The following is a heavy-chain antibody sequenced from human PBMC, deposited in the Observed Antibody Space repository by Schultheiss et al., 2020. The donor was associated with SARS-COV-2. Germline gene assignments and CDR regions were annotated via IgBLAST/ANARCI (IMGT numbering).Heavy chain of an antibody. CDR1: GGSVSSGSYY. Sequence: SETLSLTCTVSGGSVSSGSYYWSWIRQPPGKGLEWIGYIYYSGSTNYNPSLKSRVTISVDTSKNQFSLKLSSVTAADTAVYYCARLGTYYYDNDYWGQGTLVTVSS. D-gene: IGHD3-22*01. V-gene: IGHV4-61*01. J-gene: IGHJ4*02. CDR2: IYYSGST. CDR3: ARLGTYYYDNDY.